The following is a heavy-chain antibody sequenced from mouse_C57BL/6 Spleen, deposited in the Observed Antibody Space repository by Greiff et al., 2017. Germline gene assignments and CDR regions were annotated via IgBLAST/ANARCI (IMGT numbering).Heavy chain of an antibody. CDR3: ARDYYYGGPFDY. V-gene: IGHV1-64*01. CDR2: INPNSGST. D-gene: IGHD1-1*02. Sequence: QVQLQQPGAELVKPGASVKLSCKASGYTFTSYWMHWVKQRPGQGLEWIGSINPNSGSTNYNEKFKSKATLTVDKSSSTAYLQLSSLTSEDSAVYYCARDYYYGGPFDYWGQGTTLTVSS. J-gene: IGHJ2*01. CDR1: GYTFTSYW.